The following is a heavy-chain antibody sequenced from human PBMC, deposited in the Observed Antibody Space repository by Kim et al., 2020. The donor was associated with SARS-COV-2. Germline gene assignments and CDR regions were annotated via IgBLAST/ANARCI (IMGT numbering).Heavy chain of an antibody. D-gene: IGHD3-16*01. J-gene: IGHJ4*02. CDR3: ARSAGPYDYYFDY. Sequence: SYRPSFQGQVTISADKSTTTAYLQWSRLKASDTAMYYCARSAGPYDYYFDYWGQGTLVTVSS. V-gene: IGHV5-51*01.